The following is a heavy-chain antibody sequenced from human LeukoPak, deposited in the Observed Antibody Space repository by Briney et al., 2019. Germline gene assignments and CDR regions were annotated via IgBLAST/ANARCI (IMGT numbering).Heavy chain of an antibody. J-gene: IGHJ4*02. Sequence: PGGSLRLSWAASGFTFSSYSMNWVRQAPEKGLEWVSSISSSSSYIYYADSVKGRFTISRDNAKNSLYLQMNSLRAEDTAVYYCARVGSYCGGDCYLDYWGQGTLVTVSS. CDR2: ISSSSSYI. CDR1: GFTFSSYS. D-gene: IGHD2-21*02. CDR3: ARVGSYCGGDCYLDY. V-gene: IGHV3-21*01.